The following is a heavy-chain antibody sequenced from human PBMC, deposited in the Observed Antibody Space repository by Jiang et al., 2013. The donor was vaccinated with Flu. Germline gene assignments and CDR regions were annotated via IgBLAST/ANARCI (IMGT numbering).Heavy chain of an antibody. D-gene: IGHD2-15*01. V-gene: IGHV2-70*04. CDR1: GFSLSTSGMR. Sequence: KPTQTLTLTCTFSGFSLSTSGMRVSWIRQPPGKALEWLARIDWDDDKFYSTSLKTRLTISKDTSKNQVVLTMTNMDPVDTATYYCARGTGLGSDYWGQGTLVTVSS. J-gene: IGHJ4*02. CDR2: IDWDDDK. CDR3: ARGTGLGSDY.